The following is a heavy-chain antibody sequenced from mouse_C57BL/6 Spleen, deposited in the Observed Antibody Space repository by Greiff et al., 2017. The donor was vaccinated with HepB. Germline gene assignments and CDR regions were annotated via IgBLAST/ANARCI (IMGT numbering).Heavy chain of an antibody. V-gene: IGHV1-50*01. D-gene: IGHD2-2*01. CDR3: ARTPAYGYDYY. J-gene: IGHJ2*01. CDR2: IDPSDSYT. CDR1: GYTFTSYW. Sequence: QVQLQQPGAELVKPGASVKLSCKASGYTFTSYWMQWVKQRPGQGLEWIGEIDPSDSYTNYNQKFKGKATLTVDTSSSTAYMQLSSLTSEDSAVYYCARTPAYGYDYYWGQGTTLTVSS.